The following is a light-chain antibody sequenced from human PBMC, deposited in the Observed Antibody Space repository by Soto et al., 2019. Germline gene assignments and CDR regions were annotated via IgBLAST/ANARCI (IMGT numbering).Light chain of an antibody. CDR1: QDIRKY. CDR2: DAS. CDR3: QQYDDLPGT. V-gene: IGKV1-33*01. J-gene: IGKJ1*01. Sequence: DIQMTQSPSSLSTSVGDRVTITCQASQDIRKYLNWYQQKAGKAPKPLIYDASHLETGVPSRFSGSGSGTYFTFTISSLQPEDIATYFCQQYDDLPGTFGQGTKVEI.